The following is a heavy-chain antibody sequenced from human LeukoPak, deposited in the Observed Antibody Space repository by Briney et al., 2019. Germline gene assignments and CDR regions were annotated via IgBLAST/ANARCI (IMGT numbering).Heavy chain of an antibody. CDR2: TTSSSSYI. CDR3: ARVNGLYYFDY. CDR1: GFTFRTYS. V-gene: IGHV3-21*01. Sequence: GGSLRLSCAASGFTFRTYSMNWVRQAPGKGMEWVSSTTSSSSYIYYADSVKGRFTISRDKAKNSLYLQMSSLSAEDTAVYYCARVNGLYYFDYWGQGTLVTVSS. J-gene: IGHJ4*02. D-gene: IGHD3-16*01.